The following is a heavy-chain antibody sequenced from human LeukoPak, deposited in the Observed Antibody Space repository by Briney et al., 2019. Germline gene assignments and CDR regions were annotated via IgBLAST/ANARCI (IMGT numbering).Heavy chain of an antibody. CDR2: IKQDGSEK. V-gene: IGHV3-7*01. D-gene: IGHD2-8*01. CDR1: GFTFSTYW. CDR3: ARGGAPRSCSNGVCYSSFFDS. J-gene: IGHJ4*02. Sequence: PGGSLRLSCAASGFTFSTYWMSWVRQGHGKGLEWVANIKQDGSEKYYVDSVKGRFTISRDNANSSLFLQMNSLRGEDTAVYYCARGGAPRSCSNGVCYSSFFDSWGQGTLVTVSS.